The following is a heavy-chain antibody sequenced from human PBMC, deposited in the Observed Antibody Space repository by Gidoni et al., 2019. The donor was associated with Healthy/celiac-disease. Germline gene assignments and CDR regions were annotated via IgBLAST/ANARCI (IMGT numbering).Heavy chain of an antibody. V-gene: IGHV1-18*01. J-gene: IGHJ4*02. D-gene: IGHD2-15*01. CDR1: GYTFTSYG. CDR3: ARDGVGIVVVVAATPSYFDY. Sequence: QVQLVQSGAEVKKPGASVKVSCKASGYTFTSYGISWVRQAPGQGLEWMGWISAYNGNTNYAQKLQGRVTMTTDTSTSTAYMELRSLRSDDTAVYYCARDGVGIVVVVAATPSYFDYWGQGTLVTVSS. CDR2: ISAYNGNT.